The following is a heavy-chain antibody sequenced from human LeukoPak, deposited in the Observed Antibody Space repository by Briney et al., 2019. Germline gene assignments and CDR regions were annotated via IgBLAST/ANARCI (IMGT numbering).Heavy chain of an antibody. J-gene: IGHJ4*02. CDR2: ISGSGGST. D-gene: IGHD3-22*01. Sequence: GGSLRLSCAASGFTFSSYAMSWVRQAPGKGLEWVSAISGSGGSTYYADSVKGRFTISRDNSKNTLYLQMNSLRAEDTAVYYCAKDPSYYYDSSGYYYDYWGQGTLVTVSS. CDR3: AKDPSYYYDSSGYYYDY. CDR1: GFTFSSYA. V-gene: IGHV3-23*01.